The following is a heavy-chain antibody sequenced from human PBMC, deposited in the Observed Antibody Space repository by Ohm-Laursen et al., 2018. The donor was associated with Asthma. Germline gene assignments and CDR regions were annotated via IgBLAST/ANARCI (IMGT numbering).Heavy chain of an antibody. V-gene: IGHV4-59*12. CDR3: VREDFDWPPGYCDY. CDR1: GGSISSYY. D-gene: IGHD3-9*01. J-gene: IGHJ4*02. CDR2: IFYSGST. Sequence: SDTLSLTCTVSGGSISSYYWSWLRQPPGKGLEWIAYIFYSGSTNYNPSLKSRVTISIDTSKNQFSLKLSSVTAADTAVYYCVREDFDWPPGYCDYWGQGTLVTVSS.